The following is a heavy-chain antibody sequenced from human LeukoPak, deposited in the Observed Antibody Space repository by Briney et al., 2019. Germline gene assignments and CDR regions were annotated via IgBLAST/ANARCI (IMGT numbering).Heavy chain of an antibody. CDR2: MNPNSGNT. D-gene: IGHD6-13*01. CDR3: ARRVAAGGTCMGY. V-gene: IGHV1-8*01. J-gene: IGHJ4*02. Sequence: ASVKVSCKASGYSFTSYDINWVRQATGQGLEWMGWMNPNSGNTGSAQKFQGRVTMTRNTSISTPYMELSNLRSEDTAVYYCARRVAAGGTCMGYWGQGTLVTVSS. CDR1: GYSFTSYD.